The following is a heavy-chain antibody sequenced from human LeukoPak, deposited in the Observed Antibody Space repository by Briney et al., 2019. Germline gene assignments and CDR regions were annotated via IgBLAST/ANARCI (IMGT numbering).Heavy chain of an antibody. CDR1: GYSFTSYW. J-gene: IGHJ6*02. CDR2: IYPGDSDT. CDR3: ARGDYDILTGYSDGMDV. D-gene: IGHD3-9*01. V-gene: IGHV5-51*01. Sequence: GESLKLSCKGSGYSFTSYWIGWVRQMPGKGLEWMGIIYPGDSDTRYSPSFQGQVTISADKSISTAYLQWSSLKASDTAMYYCARGDYDILTGYSDGMDVWGQGTTVTVSS.